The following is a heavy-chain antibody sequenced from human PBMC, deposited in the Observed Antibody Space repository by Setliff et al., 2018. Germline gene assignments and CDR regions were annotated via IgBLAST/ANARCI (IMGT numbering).Heavy chain of an antibody. Sequence: ASVKVSCKASGYSFSTYAMHWVRQAPGQRLEWMGWVNGGYGNTKYSQKFQGRITITRDTSASTAYMEMSSLRSEDTAVYYCARDREYCSRTSCYIDYWGQGALVTVS. CDR2: VNGGYGNT. D-gene: IGHD2-2*02. CDR1: GYSFSTYA. CDR3: ARDREYCSRTSCYIDY. J-gene: IGHJ4*02. V-gene: IGHV1-3*01.